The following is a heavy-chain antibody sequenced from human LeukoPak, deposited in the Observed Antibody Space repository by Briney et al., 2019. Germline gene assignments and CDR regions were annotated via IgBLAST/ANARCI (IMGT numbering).Heavy chain of an antibody. J-gene: IGHJ6*02. V-gene: IGHV1-8*01. D-gene: IGHD2-15*01. CDR3: ARDEVVAAPNYFGMVV. CDR1: GYTFTSYD. CDR2: MNPNSGNT. Sequence: AASVKVSCKASGYTFTSYDVNWVRQATGQGLEWMGWMNPNSGNTGLAQKFQGRVTLTRDTFLSTAYMELSNLRSDDTAVYYCARDEVVAAPNYFGMVVWGQGTTVSVSS.